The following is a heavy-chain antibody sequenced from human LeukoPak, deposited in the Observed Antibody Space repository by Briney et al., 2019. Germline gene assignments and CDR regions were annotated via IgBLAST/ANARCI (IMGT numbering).Heavy chain of an antibody. V-gene: IGHV1-69*13. J-gene: IGHJ4*02. Sequence: SVKVSCKASGGTFSSYAISWVRQAPGQGLEWMGGIIPIFGTANYAQKFQGRVTITADESTSTAYMELSSLRSEDTAVYYCAREPYCSGGSCSSAPLDYWGQGTLVTVSS. D-gene: IGHD2-15*01. CDR3: AREPYCSGGSCSSAPLDY. CDR2: IIPIFGTA. CDR1: GGTFSSYA.